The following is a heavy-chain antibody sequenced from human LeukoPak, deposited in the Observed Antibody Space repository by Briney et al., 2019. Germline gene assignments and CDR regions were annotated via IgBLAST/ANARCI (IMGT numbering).Heavy chain of an antibody. J-gene: IGHJ6*02. V-gene: IGHV3-7*01. CDR3: ARDDDGSGSYYNSDRGMDV. CDR2: IKQDGSEK. Sequence: GGSLRLSCAASGFTFSSYWMSWVRQAPGKGLEWVANIKQDGSEKYYVDSVKGRFTISRDNAKNSLYLQMNSLRAEDTAVYYCARDDDGSGSYYNSDRGMDVWGQGTTVTVSS. D-gene: IGHD3-10*01. CDR1: GFTFSSYW.